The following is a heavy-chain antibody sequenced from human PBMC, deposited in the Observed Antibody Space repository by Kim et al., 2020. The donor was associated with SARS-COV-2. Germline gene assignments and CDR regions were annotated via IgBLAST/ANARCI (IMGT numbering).Heavy chain of an antibody. CDR2: GRT. CDR3: ARSSLLDFDY. V-gene: IGHV1-2*02. Sequence: GRTNYAQKVQGRVTMTRDTSISTVYLELTSLRSDDTAVYYCARSSLLDFDYWGQGTLVTVSS. D-gene: IGHD3-16*02. J-gene: IGHJ4*02.